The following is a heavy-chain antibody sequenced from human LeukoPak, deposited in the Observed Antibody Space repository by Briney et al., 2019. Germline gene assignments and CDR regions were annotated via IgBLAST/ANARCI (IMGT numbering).Heavy chain of an antibody. CDR2: IRSNSAGGTT. CDR1: GFTFKTAW. J-gene: IGHJ1*01. CDR3: ATDPYDDLHFQH. Sequence: GGSLRLSCAASGFTFKTAWMSWVRQAPGKGLEWVGRIRSNSAGGTTHYLTFVKGRFSISRDDSKNRLYLQLNSLTTEDTGVYYCATDPYDDLHFQHWGQGTLVTVSS. V-gene: IGHV3-15*01. D-gene: IGHD3-22*01.